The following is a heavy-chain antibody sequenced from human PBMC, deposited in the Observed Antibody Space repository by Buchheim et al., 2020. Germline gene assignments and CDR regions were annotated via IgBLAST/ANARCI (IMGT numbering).Heavy chain of an antibody. D-gene: IGHD3-22*01. CDR1: GFTFSSYD. CDR2: IGTAGDT. V-gene: IGHV3-13*04. J-gene: IGHJ6*02. Sequence: EVQLVESGGGLVQPGGSLRLSCAASGFTFSSYDMNWVRQATGKGLEWVSAIGTAGDTYYPGSVKGRFTISRENAKYSLYLQMNSLRAGDTAVYYCARAGVRYDSSGYYRYYYYGMDVWGQGTT. CDR3: ARAGVRYDSSGYYRYYYYGMDV.